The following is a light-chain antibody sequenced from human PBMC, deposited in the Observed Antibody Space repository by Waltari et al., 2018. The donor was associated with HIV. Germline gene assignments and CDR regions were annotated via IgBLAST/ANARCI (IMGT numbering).Light chain of an antibody. CDR3: MQSTHWPGT. V-gene: IGKV2-30*01. CDR2: KIS. CDR1: QSLIYTDGNTY. Sequence: EAVLTQSPISLSVALGRPAYISCRSSQSLIYTDGNTYLNWFHQRPGQSPRRLIYKISNRDSGVPDRFSGSGSVTDFTLHISRVEAEDLGIFYCMQSTHWPGTFGQGTKVEIQ. J-gene: IGKJ1*01.